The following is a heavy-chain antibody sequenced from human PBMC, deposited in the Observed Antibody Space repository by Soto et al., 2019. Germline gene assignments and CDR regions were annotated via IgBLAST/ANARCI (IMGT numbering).Heavy chain of an antibody. CDR1: DGSISSGGYY. V-gene: IGHV4-31*03. Sequence: SETLSLTCTVSDGSISSGGYYWSWIRQHPGKGLEWIGYIYYSGSTYYNPSLKSRVTISVDTSKNQFSLKLSSVTAADTAVYYCARDRVYCSGGSCHNRGYFDYWGQGTLVTVSS. J-gene: IGHJ4*02. CDR3: ARDRVYCSGGSCHNRGYFDY. D-gene: IGHD2-15*01. CDR2: IYYSGST.